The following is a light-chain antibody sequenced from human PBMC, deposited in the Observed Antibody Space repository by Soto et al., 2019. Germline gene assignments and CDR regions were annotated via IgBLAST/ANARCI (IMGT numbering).Light chain of an antibody. Sequence: DLPMTQSPSPLFSSVRDKVTIPFPASQSISSWLAWYQQKPGKAPKLLIYDASSLESGVPSRFSGSGSGTEFTLTISSLQPDDFATYYCQQYNSYPLTFGGGTKVDIK. CDR3: QQYNSYPLT. V-gene: IGKV1-5*01. J-gene: IGKJ4*01. CDR2: DAS. CDR1: QSISSW.